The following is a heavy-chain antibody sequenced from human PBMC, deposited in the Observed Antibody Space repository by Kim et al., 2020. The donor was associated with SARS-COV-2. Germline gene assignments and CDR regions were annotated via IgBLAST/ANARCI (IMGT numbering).Heavy chain of an antibody. V-gene: IGHV1-46*01. CDR1: GYSFTQYY. CDR2: INPSGGGT. Sequence: ASVKVSCKTSGYSFTQYYIHWVRQAPGQGLEWMGVINPSGGGTSYAQKFQDRLSVTKDTSTTTVYMDLSSLSSEDTAVYYCATRLGEFPSHWGQGTLVTVSS. J-gene: IGHJ4*02. CDR3: ATRLGEFPSH. D-gene: IGHD3-16*01.